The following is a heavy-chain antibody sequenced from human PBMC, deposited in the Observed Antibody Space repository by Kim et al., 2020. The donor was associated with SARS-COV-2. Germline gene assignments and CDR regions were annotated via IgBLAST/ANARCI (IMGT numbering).Heavy chain of an antibody. CDR2: ISGSGGST. Sequence: GGSLRLSCAASRFTFSSYAMSWVRQAPGKGLEWVSAISGSGGSTYYADSVKGRFTISRDNSKDTLFLQMNSLRAEDTALYYCAKGIMYYDVFTGYSPFDYWGQGTLVTVSS. CDR1: RFTFSSYA. V-gene: IGHV3-23*01. CDR3: AKGIMYYDVFTGYSPFDY. D-gene: IGHD3-9*01. J-gene: IGHJ4*02.